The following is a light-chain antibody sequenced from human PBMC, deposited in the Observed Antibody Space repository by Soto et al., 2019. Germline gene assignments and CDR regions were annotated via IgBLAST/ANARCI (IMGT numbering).Light chain of an antibody. V-gene: IGKV2-30*01. CDR2: KVS. CDR1: QSLVYSDGNTY. CDR3: MQGTHWPRT. J-gene: IGKJ1*01. Sequence: DAVMTQSPLSLPVTLGQPASISCRSSQSLVYSDGNTYLNWFQQRPGQSPRRLIYKVSNRDSGVPERLIGSGSGTDFTLQISRVEAEDVGVYYCMQGTHWPRTFGQGTKVEIK.